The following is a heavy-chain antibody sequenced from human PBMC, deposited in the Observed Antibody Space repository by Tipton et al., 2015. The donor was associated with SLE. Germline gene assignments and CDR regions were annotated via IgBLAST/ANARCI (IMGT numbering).Heavy chain of an antibody. CDR2: INPYNDNT. CDR3: ARHPVAGYTYYMDV. J-gene: IGHJ6*03. D-gene: IGHD5-24*01. V-gene: IGHV1-18*01. CDR1: GYIFSTYG. Sequence: QLVQSGPEVKKPGASVKVSCRASGYIFSTYGISWVRQAPGQGLEWMGWINPYNDNTDYVELLQGRVTMTTDTSTGTVYMELTSLNSDDTAIYYCARHPVAGYTYYMDVWGTGTTVTVSS.